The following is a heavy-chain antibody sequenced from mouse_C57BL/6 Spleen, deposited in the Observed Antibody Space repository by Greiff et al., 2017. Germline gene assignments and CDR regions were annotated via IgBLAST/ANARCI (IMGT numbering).Heavy chain of an antibody. D-gene: IGHD2-4*01. V-gene: IGHV1-26*01. CDR3: ARDYPDY. CDR1: GYTFTDYY. Sequence: EVQLQQSGPELVKPGALVKISCKASGYTFTDYYMNWVKQSHGKSLEWIGDINPNNGGTSYNQKFKGKATLTVDKSSSTAYMELRSLTSEDSAVYYCARDYPDYWGQGTTLTVSS. CDR2: INPNNGGT. J-gene: IGHJ2*01.